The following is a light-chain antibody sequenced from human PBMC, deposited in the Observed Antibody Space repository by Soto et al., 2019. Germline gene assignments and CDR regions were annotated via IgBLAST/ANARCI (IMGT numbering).Light chain of an antibody. CDR3: QQYNNLYT. J-gene: IGKJ2*01. CDR1: QSIRSF. CDR2: KAS. V-gene: IGKV1-5*03. Sequence: DIQMTQSPSTLFASVGDRVTITCRASQSIRSFLAWYQQKPGKAPKLLIYKASSLESGVPSRFSGSGSGTEFTLTISSLQPDDSATYYCQQYNNLYTFGQGTKLEIK.